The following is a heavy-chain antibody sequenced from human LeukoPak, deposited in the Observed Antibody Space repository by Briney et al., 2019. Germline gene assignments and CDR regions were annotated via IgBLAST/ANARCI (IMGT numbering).Heavy chain of an antibody. D-gene: IGHD2-15*01. V-gene: IGHV3-23*01. Sequence: QPGGSLRLSCAASGFTFSSYAMRWVRQAPGKGLEWVSAISGGGSNTYYVDSVKGRFTISTDSSNYTLLLPMTALTVEAASIYFCARARSMFILPSSFYVWGPVALVTVSS. CDR3: ARARSMFILPSSFYV. J-gene: IGHJ1*01. CDR1: GFTFSSYA. CDR2: ISGGGSNT.